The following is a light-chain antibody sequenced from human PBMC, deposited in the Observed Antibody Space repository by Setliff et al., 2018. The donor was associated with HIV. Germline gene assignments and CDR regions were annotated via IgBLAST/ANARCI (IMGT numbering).Light chain of an antibody. CDR3: QQYGDSHLT. J-gene: IGKJ4*01. Sequence: EIVLTQSPGTLSLSPGERATLSCRASQSVSGSFLAWYQQKPGQAPRLLIYGASSRATGIPDRFSGSGSGTDFTLTISRLEPEDFAMFYCQQYGDSHLTFGGGTKVDIK. V-gene: IGKV3-20*01. CDR2: GAS. CDR1: QSVSGSF.